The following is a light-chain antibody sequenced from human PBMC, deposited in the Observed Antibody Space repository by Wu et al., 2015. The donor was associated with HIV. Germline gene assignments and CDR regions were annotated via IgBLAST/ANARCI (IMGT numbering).Light chain of an antibody. Sequence: EVVLTQSPATLSLSPGERATLSCRASQSVSSYLAWYQQKPGQAPRLLIYDIHNRAAGIPPRFSGSGSGTDFTLTISSLEPEDFAVYYCQHRSSSPGVTFGPGTKVDVK. V-gene: IGKV3-11*01. CDR3: QHRSSSPGVT. J-gene: IGKJ3*01. CDR1: QSVSSY. CDR2: DIH.